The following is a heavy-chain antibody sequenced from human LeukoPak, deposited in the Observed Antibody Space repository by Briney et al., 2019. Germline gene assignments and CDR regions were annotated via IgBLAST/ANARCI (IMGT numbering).Heavy chain of an antibody. Sequence: ASVKVSCKASGYTFTGYYMHWVRQAPGQGLEWMGWINPNSGGTNYAQKFQGRVTMTRDTSISTAYMELSRLRSDDTAVYYCARDLSYSSSWYLGHLDYWGQGTLVTASS. CDR2: INPNSGGT. CDR3: ARDLSYSSSWYLGHLDY. V-gene: IGHV1-2*02. CDR1: GYTFTGYY. J-gene: IGHJ4*02. D-gene: IGHD6-13*01.